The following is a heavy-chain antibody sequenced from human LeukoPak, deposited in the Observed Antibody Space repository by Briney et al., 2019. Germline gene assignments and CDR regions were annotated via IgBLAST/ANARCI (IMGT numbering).Heavy chain of an antibody. D-gene: IGHD6-19*01. CDR1: GFTVSSNY. CDR2: ISGSGGST. Sequence: GGSLRLSCAASGFTVSSNYMSWVRQAPGKGLEWVSAISGSGGSTYYADSVKGRFTISRDNSKNTLYLQMNSLRAEDTAVYYCAKDQSSGWYYFDYWGQGTLVTVSS. V-gene: IGHV3-23*01. CDR3: AKDQSSGWYYFDY. J-gene: IGHJ4*02.